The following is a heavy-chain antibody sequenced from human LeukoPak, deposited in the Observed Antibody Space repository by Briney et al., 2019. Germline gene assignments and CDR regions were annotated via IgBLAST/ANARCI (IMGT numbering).Heavy chain of an antibody. J-gene: IGHJ4*02. CDR1: GYTFTSYG. Sequence: SVKVSCKASGYTFTSYGISWVRQAPGQGLEWMGRIIPILGIANYAQKFQGRVTITADKSTSTAYMELSSLRSEDTAVYYCARATYSGYDYLHYFDYWGQGTLVTVSS. D-gene: IGHD5-12*01. CDR3: ARATYSGYDYLHYFDY. V-gene: IGHV1-69*04. CDR2: IIPILGIA.